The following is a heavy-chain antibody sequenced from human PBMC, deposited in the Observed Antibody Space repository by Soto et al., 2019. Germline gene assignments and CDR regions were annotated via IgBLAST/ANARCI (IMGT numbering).Heavy chain of an antibody. CDR2: TIPVVGTT. CDR3: ARGLLYATTYFDY. V-gene: IGHV1-69*06. J-gene: IGHJ4*02. Sequence: QVQLVQSGAEVKKPGSSVKVSCKASGDTFTTNSLNWVRQAPGQGLEWMGGTIPVVGTTKYAQKYQDRVTITGDKSTNTAYMELSSRRSDDTAVYYCARGLLYATTYFDYWGQGTPVTVSS. D-gene: IGHD2-8*01. CDR1: GDTFTTNS.